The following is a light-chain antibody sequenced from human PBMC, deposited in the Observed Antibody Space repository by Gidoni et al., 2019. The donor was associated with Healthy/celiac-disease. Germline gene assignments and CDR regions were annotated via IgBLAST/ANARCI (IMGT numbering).Light chain of an antibody. V-gene: IGLV2-14*01. CDR2: EVS. CDR1: SSDVGGYNF. Sequence: QSALTQPAPVSGSPGQSITISCTGTSSDVGGYNFVSSYQQHPGKAPNLMIYEVSNRPSAVSNRFAGSKAGNTASLTIAGLQAEDEADYYCSSYTSSSTLVFGGGTKLTVL. J-gene: IGLJ2*01. CDR3: SSYTSSSTLV.